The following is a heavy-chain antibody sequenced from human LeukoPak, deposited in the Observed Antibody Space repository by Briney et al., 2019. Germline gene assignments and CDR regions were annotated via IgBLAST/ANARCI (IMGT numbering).Heavy chain of an antibody. J-gene: IGHJ3*02. CDR3: ARDRLGDISPDAFDI. CDR1: GYSISSGYY. V-gene: IGHV4-38-2*02. Sequence: PSETLSLTCTVSGYSISSGYYWGWIRQPPGKGLEWIGSIYHSGSTYYNPSLKSRVTISVDTSKNQFSLKLSSVTAADTAVYYCARDRLGDISPDAFDIWGQGTMVTVSS. CDR2: IYHSGST. D-gene: IGHD3-16*01.